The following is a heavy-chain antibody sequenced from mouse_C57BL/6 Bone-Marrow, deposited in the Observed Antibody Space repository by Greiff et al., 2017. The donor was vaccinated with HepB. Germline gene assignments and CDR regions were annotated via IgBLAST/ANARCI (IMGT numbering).Heavy chain of an antibody. J-gene: IGHJ4*01. CDR3: TTDVMDY. Sequence: EVQLQQSGAELVRPGASVKLSCTASGFNIKDDYMHWVKQRPEQGLEWIGWIDPENGDTEYASKFQGKATITADTSSNTAYLQLSSLTSEDTAVYYCTTDVMDYWGQGTSVTVSS. V-gene: IGHV14-4*01. CDR1: GFNIKDDY. CDR2: IDPENGDT.